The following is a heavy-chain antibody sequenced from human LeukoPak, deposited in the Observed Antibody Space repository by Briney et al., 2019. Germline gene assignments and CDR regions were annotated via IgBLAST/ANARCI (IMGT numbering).Heavy chain of an antibody. CDR3: AYRNNFEY. V-gene: IGHV3-7*05. CDR1: GFSFSGHW. Sequence: GGSLRLSCAASGFSFSGHWMNWVRQPPGKGLEWVTNIKADGSEKYYVDSVKGRFTISRDDAKRTVDLQMDNLRAEDTAIYYCAYRNNFEYWGQGALVTVSS. D-gene: IGHD1-26*01. CDR2: IKADGSEK. J-gene: IGHJ4*02.